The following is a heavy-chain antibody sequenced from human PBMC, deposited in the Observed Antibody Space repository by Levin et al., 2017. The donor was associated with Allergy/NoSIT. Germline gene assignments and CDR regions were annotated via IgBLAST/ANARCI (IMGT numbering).Heavy chain of an antibody. CDR3: ARSPPNPPNRYCSGGSCYPRYGYFDL. CDR2: ISSSSSTI. D-gene: IGHD2-15*01. V-gene: IGHV3-48*01. CDR1: GFTFSSYS. J-gene: IGHJ2*01. Sequence: PGGSLRLSCAASGFTFSSYSMNWVRQAPGKGLEWVSYISSSSSTIYYADSVKGRFTISRDNAKNSLYLQMNSLRAEDTAVYYCARSPPNPPNRYCSGGSCYPRYGYFDLWGRGTLVTVSS.